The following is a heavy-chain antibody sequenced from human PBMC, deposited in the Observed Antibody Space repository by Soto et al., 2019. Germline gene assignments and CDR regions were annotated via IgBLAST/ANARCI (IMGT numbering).Heavy chain of an antibody. J-gene: IGHJ4*02. CDR3: ASFGQEVDY. D-gene: IGHD3-3*01. CDR2: TRNKANSYTT. V-gene: IGHV3-72*01. CDR1: GFTFSDHY. Sequence: GGSLRLSCAASGFTFSDHYMDWVRQAPGKGLEWVGRTRNKANSYTTEYAASVKGRFTISRDDSKNSLYLQMNSLKTEDTAVYYCASFGQEVDYWGQGTLVTVSS.